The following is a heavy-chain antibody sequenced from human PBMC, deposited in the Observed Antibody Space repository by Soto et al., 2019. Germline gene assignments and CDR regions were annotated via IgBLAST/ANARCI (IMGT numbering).Heavy chain of an antibody. Sequence: QVQLVESGGGGVQPGRSLRLSCAASGFTFSSYAMDWVRQAPGKGLEWVAVISYDGSQKYYADSVEGRFTISRDNSKNTLFLQMNSLRPEDTAVYYCARDRHPLGYCNNGVCYGNGYLDYWGQGTLVTVSS. D-gene: IGHD2-8*01. J-gene: IGHJ4*02. CDR2: ISYDGSQK. CDR3: ARDRHPLGYCNNGVCYGNGYLDY. V-gene: IGHV3-30-3*01. CDR1: GFTFSSYA.